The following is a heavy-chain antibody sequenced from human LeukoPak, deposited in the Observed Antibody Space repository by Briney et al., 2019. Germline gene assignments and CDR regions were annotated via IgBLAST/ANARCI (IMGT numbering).Heavy chain of an antibody. CDR1: GGSFSVYY. V-gene: IGHV4-34*01. Sequence: SETLSLTCAVYGGSFSVYYWSWIRQPPGKGLEWIGEINHSGSTNYNPSLKSRVAISVDTFKNQFSLKMSSVTAADTAVYYCARVWGLWFGELLPDYWGQGTLVTVSS. CDR2: INHSGST. CDR3: ARVWGLWFGELLPDY. D-gene: IGHD3-10*01. J-gene: IGHJ4*02.